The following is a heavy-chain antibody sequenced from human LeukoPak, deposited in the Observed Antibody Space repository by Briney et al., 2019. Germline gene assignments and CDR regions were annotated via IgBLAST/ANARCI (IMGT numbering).Heavy chain of an antibody. CDR3: ARERPSESSGWDFDY. V-gene: IGHV1-18*01. CDR2: ISAYNGNT. J-gene: IGHJ4*02. CDR1: GYTFTSSG. Sequence: WASVKVSCKASGYTFTSSGISWVRQAPGQGLEWMGWISAYNGNTNYAQKLQGRVTMTTDTSTSTAYMELRSLRSDDTAVYYCARERPSESSGWDFDYWGQGTLVTVSS. D-gene: IGHD6-19*01.